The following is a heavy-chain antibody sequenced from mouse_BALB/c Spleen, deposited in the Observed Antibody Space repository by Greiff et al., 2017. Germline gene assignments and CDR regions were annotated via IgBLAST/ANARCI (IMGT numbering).Heavy chain of an antibody. V-gene: IGHV5-6-5*01. D-gene: IGHD1-1*02. Sequence: EVMLVESGGGLVKPGGSLKLSCAASGFTFSSYAMSWVRQTPEKRLEWVASISSGGSTYYPDSVKGRFTISRDNARNILYLQMSSLRSEDTAMYYCAREGGQMAWFAYWGQGTLVTVSA. CDR3: AREGGQMAWFAY. J-gene: IGHJ3*01. CDR1: GFTFSSYA. CDR2: ISSGGST.